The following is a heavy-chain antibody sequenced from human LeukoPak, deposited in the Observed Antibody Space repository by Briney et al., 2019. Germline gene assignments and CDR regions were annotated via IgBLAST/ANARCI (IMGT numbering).Heavy chain of an antibody. J-gene: IGHJ6*02. CDR1: GFTFGDYA. D-gene: IGHD4-17*01. CDR2: IRSKAYGGTT. Sequence: GGSLRLSCTASGFTFGDYAMSWFRQAPGKGLEWVGFIRSKAYGGTTEYAASVKGRFTISRDDSKTIAYLQMNSLKTEDTAVYYCTRGDYDDSAGMDVWGQGTTVTVSS. V-gene: IGHV3-49*03. CDR3: TRGDYDDSAGMDV.